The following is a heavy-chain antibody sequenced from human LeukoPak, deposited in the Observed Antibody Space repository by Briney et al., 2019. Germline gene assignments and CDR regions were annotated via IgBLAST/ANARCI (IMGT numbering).Heavy chain of an antibody. CDR2: IYYSGST. CDR1: GGSISSYY. J-gene: IGHJ5*02. V-gene: IGHV4-59*01. CDR3: ARRAERGYSYFWFDP. Sequence: SETLSLTCTVSGGSISSYYWSWIRQPPGKGLEWIGYIYYSGSTNYNPSLKSRVTISVDTSKNQFSLKLSSVTAADTAVYYCARRAERGYSYFWFDPWGQGTLVTVSS. D-gene: IGHD5-18*01.